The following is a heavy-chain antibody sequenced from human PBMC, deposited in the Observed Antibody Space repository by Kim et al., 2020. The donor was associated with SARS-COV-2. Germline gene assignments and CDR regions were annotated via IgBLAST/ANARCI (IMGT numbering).Heavy chain of an antibody. CDR3: AAPGSNGATYYYYYYGMDV. V-gene: IGHV3-21*01. D-gene: IGHD3-10*01. CDR2: ISSSSSYI. CDR1: GFTFSSYS. J-gene: IGHJ6*02. Sequence: GGSLRLSCAASGFTFSSYSMNWVRQAPGKGLEWVSSISSSSSYIYYADSVKGRFTISRDNAKNSLYLQMNSLRAEDTAVYYCAAPGSNGATYYYYYYGMDVWGQGTTVTVSS.